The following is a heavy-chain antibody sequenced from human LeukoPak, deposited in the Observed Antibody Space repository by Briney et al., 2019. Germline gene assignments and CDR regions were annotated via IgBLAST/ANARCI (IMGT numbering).Heavy chain of an antibody. V-gene: IGHV4-39*01. J-gene: IGHJ2*01. CDR2: IYYSGTT. D-gene: IGHD4-17*01. Sequence: PGGSLRLSCAGSGFTFRIYAMSWLRQPPGKGLEWIGSIYYSGTTHYNPSLKSRVTISVDTSKNQLSLKLGSVTAADTAVYYCARDYGDYPYWYFDPWGRGTLVTVSS. CDR3: ARDYGDYPYWYFDP. CDR1: GFTFRIYA.